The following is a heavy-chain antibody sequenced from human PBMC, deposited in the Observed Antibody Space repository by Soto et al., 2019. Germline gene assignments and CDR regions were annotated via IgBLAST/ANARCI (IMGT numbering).Heavy chain of an antibody. Sequence: GASVKVSCRESGYTFISYYLHWVRQAPAQGLEWMGIINPSGGSTSYAQKFQGRVTMTRDTSTSTAYMELSSLRSEDTAVYYCARDLPSPWIGCYYHYGMDVWGQGTTVTVSS. CDR3: ARDLPSPWIGCYYHYGMDV. J-gene: IGHJ6*02. D-gene: IGHD2-2*03. CDR1: GYTFISYY. V-gene: IGHV1-46*01. CDR2: INPSGGST.